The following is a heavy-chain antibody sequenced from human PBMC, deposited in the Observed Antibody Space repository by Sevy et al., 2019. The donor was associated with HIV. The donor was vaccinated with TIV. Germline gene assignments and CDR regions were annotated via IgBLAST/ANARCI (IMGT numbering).Heavy chain of an antibody. CDR2: ISSSSSTI. V-gene: IGHV3-48*02. CDR3: ARQGGYSGYDSIVVVVAATPRFDY. D-gene: IGHD2-15*01. Sequence: GGSLRLSCAASGFTFSSYSMNWVRQAPGKGLEWVSYISSSSSTIYYADSVKGRFTISRDNAKNSLYLQMNSLRDEGTAVYYCARQGGYSGYDSIVVVVAATPRFDYWGQGTLVTVSS. CDR1: GFTFSSYS. J-gene: IGHJ4*02.